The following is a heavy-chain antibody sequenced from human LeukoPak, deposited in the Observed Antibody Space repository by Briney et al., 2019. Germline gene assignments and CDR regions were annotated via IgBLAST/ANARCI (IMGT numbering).Heavy chain of an antibody. CDR1: GYSFIRYA. J-gene: IGHJ4*02. CDR3: ARERDTALAPYFDY. V-gene: IGHV1-18*01. Sequence: APVKVSCKASGYSFIRYAITWVRQAPGQGLEWIGWISTYNGNTNYAQSLQGRLTLTTDTSTNTAYMELRSLRSDDTAVYYCARERDTALAPYFDYWGQGTLVTVSS. D-gene: IGHD5-18*01. CDR2: ISTYNGNT.